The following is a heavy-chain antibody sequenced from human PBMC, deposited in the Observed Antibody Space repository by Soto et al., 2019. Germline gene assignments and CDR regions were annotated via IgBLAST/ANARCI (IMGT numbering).Heavy chain of an antibody. Sequence: EVQLLESGGGLVQPGGSLRLSCAASGFTFSSYAMSWVRQAPGKGLEWVSAISGSGGSTYYADSVKGRFTISRDNSKNTLYLQMNCLRAEDTAVYYCAKVPGSEQLVLNWFDPWGQGTLVTVSS. CDR3: AKVPGSEQLVLNWFDP. D-gene: IGHD6-6*01. V-gene: IGHV3-23*01. J-gene: IGHJ5*02. CDR2: ISGSGGST. CDR1: GFTFSSYA.